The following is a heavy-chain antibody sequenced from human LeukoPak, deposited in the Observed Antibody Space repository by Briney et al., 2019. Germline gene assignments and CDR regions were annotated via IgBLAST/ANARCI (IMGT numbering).Heavy chain of an antibody. CDR3: ARDASGSYGLKANDY. CDR1: GFSFSTCW. Sequence: PGVSVSLSCAASGFSFSTCWMHWVRQAPGKALVWVSRNQSDGSSISYAGSVKGRFTISRDNSKNTLYLQMNSLRAEDRAVYYCARDASGSYGLKANDYGGQGPLVTVSS. CDR2: NQSDGSSI. J-gene: IGHJ4*02. V-gene: IGHV3-74*01. D-gene: IGHD3-10*01.